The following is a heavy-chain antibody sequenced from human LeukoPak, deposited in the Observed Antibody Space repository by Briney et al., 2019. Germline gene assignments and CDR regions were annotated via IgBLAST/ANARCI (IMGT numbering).Heavy chain of an antibody. CDR2: IRSKAYGGTT. D-gene: IGHD3-22*01. CDR3: TREGYYDSSGYPRAFDI. Sequence: GGSLRLSCTASGFTFGDYAMSWFRQAPGKGLEWVGFIRSKAYGGTTEYAASVKGRFTISRDDSKSIAYLQMNGLKTEDTAVYYCTREGYYDSSGYPRAFDIWGQGTMVTVSS. CDR1: GFTFGDYA. V-gene: IGHV3-49*03. J-gene: IGHJ3*02.